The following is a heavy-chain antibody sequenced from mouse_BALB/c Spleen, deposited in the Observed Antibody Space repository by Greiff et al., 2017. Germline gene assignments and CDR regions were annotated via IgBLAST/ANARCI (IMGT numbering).Heavy chain of an antibody. CDR2: ISSGGSYT. V-gene: IGHV5-6-4*01. J-gene: IGHJ4*01. CDR1: GFTFSSYT. CDR3: TRDGAMDY. Sequence: EVKLMESGGGLVKPGGSLKLSCAASGFTFSSYTMSWVRQTPEKRLEWVATISSGGSYTYYPDSVKGRFTISRDNAKNTLYLQMSSLKSEDTAMYYCTRDGAMDYWGQGTSVTVSS.